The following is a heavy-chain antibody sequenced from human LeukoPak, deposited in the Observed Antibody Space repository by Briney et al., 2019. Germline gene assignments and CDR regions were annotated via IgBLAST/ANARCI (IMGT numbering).Heavy chain of an antibody. V-gene: IGHV3-21*01. J-gene: IGHJ6*02. D-gene: IGHD5-18*01. CDR2: ISSSSSYI. Sequence: GGSLRLSCAASGFTFSSYSMNWVRQAPGEGLEWVSSISSSSSYIYYADSVKGRFTISRDNAKNSLYLQMNSLRAEDTAVYYCALLGGPGYSYGDQLDVWGQGTTVTVSS. CDR3: ALLGGPGYSYGDQLDV. CDR1: GFTFSSYS.